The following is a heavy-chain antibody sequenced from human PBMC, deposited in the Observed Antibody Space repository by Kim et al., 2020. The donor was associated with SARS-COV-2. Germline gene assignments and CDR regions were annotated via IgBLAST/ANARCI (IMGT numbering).Heavy chain of an antibody. Sequence: SETLSLTCAVYNGSFSDYFWSWIRQSPGRGLEWIGEVNRSGGNYNPSLKSRVTMSVDTSKNQFSLKLSSVTAADTAIYYCAREGYNSGRPHNWFDPWGQGILVTVSS. CDR2: VNRSGG. D-gene: IGHD3-10*01. V-gene: IGHV4-34*01. J-gene: IGHJ5*02. CDR3: AREGYNSGRPHNWFDP. CDR1: NGSFSDYF.